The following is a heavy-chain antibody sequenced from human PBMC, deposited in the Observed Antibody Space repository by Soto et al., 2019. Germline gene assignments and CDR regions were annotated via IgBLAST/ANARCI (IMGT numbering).Heavy chain of an antibody. CDR2: IYTSGST. Sequence: SETLSLTCTVSGGSINNYYWTWIRQPAGKGLEWIGRIYTSGSTNYNPSLKSRLTMSVDTSKNPFSLKLRSVTAADTALYYCARQTTYSSSWYDYWGHGTLVTVSS. V-gene: IGHV4-4*07. D-gene: IGHD6-13*01. J-gene: IGHJ5*01. CDR3: ARQTTYSSSWYDY. CDR1: GGSINNYY.